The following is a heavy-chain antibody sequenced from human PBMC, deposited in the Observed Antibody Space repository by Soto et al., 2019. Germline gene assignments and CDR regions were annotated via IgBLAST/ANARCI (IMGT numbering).Heavy chain of an antibody. J-gene: IGHJ4*02. D-gene: IGHD6-19*01. CDR3: AHIVVAGLGYYFDY. CDR1: GFSLSSTRMA. CDR2: IYWDDDK. V-gene: IGHV2-5*02. Sequence: QITLKESGPPLVKPTQTLTLTCTFSGFSLSSTRMAVGWIRQPPGKALEWLALIYWDDDKRYSPFLKSRLTITKDTSKTQVVLTMSYMDPVDTARYYCAHIVVAGLGYYFDYWGQGTLVTVSS.